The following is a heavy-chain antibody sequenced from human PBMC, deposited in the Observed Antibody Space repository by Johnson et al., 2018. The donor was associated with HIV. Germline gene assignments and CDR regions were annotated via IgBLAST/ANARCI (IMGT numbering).Heavy chain of an antibody. V-gene: IGHV3-15*01. Sequence: VQLVESGGGVVRPGGSPRLSCAASGFTFSNAWMSWVRQAPGKGLEWVGRIKSKTDGGTTDYAAPVKGRFTISRDDSKNTLYLQINSLKTENTAVYYCTTETYYYDSSGYYYGHAFDIWGQGTMVTVSS. J-gene: IGHJ3*02. CDR1: GFTFSNAW. CDR3: TTETYYYDSSGYYYGHAFDI. D-gene: IGHD3-22*01. CDR2: IKSKTDGGTT.